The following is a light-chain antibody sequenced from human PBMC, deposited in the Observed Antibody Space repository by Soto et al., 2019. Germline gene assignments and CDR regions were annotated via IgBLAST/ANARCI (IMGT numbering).Light chain of an antibody. CDR3: MQALQTPPT. Sequence: DIVMTQSPLSLPVTPGEPASISCRSSQSLLYSNGYNYMDWYLQKPGQSPQLLIYLGSNRASGGPDRFSGSGSGTNFTLKISRVGAEDVGVYYCMQALQTPPTFGQGTKLEIK. J-gene: IGKJ2*01. CDR2: LGS. CDR1: QSLLYSNGYNY. V-gene: IGKV2-28*01.